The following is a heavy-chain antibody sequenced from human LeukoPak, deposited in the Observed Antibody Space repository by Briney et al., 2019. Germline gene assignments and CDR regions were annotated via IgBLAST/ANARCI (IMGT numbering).Heavy chain of an antibody. CDR2: ISPDSSDI. CDR1: EFTFSDYY. D-gene: IGHD3-22*01. CDR3: AKTGTITMIVVGHFDY. J-gene: IGHJ4*02. Sequence: GGSLRLSCAVSEFTFSDYYVSWIRQSPGKGLEWVSYISPDSSDIRYADSVKGRFTISRDNAQNSLYLQMNSLRAEDTAVYYCAKTGTITMIVVGHFDYWGQGTLVTVSS. V-gene: IGHV3-11*03.